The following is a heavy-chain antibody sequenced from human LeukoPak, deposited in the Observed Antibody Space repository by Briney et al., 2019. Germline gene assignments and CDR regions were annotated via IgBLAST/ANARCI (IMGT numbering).Heavy chain of an antibody. Sequence: PGRSLRLSCAASGFTFSSYGMHWVRRAPGKGLEWVAVISYDGSNKYYADSVKGRFTISRDNSKNTLYLQMNSLRAEDTAVYYCAKDFRFDCSGGSCYPYYFDYWGQGTLVTVSS. CDR2: ISYDGSNK. J-gene: IGHJ4*02. CDR3: AKDFRFDCSGGSCYPYYFDY. V-gene: IGHV3-30*18. CDR1: GFTFSSYG. D-gene: IGHD2-15*01.